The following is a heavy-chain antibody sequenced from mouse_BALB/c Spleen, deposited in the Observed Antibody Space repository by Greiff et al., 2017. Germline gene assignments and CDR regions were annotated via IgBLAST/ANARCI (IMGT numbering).Heavy chain of an antibody. CDR1: GYSFTSYW. V-gene: IGHV1-5*01. CDR3: TRFITTDYAMDY. Sequence: VQLQQSGTVLARPGASVKMSCKASGYSFTSYWMHWVKQRPGQGLEWIGAIYPGNSDTSYNPKFKGKAKLTAVTSASTAYMELSSLTNEDSAVYYCTRFITTDYAMDYWGQGTSVTVSS. J-gene: IGHJ4*01. CDR2: IYPGNSDT. D-gene: IGHD1-1*01.